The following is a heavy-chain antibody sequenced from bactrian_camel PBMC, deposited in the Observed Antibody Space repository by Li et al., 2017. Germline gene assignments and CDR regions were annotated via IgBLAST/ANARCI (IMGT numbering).Heavy chain of an antibody. CDR2: ISTGGTIT. V-gene: IGHV3S1*01. CDR3: AADQNTCTTASGRTLQPKAARYKM. CDR1: GYSAVTLC. J-gene: IGHJ4*01. Sequence: HVQLVESGGGSVQAGGSLRLSCRFATGYSAVTLCMGWFRQAPGKEREGVAAISTGGTITRYNDSVKGRFTISKDTAKNTLYLQMDSLTPEDTAMYYCAADQNTCTTASGRTLQPKAARYKMWGQGTQVTVS. D-gene: IGHD7*01.